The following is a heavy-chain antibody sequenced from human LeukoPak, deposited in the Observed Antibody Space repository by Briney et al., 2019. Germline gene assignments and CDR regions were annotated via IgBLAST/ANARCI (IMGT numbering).Heavy chain of an antibody. V-gene: IGHV4-38-2*01. CDR2: IYHSGTT. D-gene: IGHD3-10*01. CDR1: GDSISSGYY. CDR3: ARFVFGYYSHMDV. Sequence: SETLSLTCAVSGDSISSGYYWGWIRQPPGKGLEWIGGIYHSGTTYYNPSLKSRVTISVDTSKNQFSLNLSSVTAADTAVYCCARFVFGYYSHMDVWGKGTTVTVSS. J-gene: IGHJ6*03.